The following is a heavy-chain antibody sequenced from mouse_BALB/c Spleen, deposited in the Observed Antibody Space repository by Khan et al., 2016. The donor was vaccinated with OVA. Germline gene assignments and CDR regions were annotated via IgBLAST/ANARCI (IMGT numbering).Heavy chain of an antibody. D-gene: IGHD2-10*01. CDR2: IWSDGRT. J-gene: IGHJ4*01. CDR3: ARQPYYHYNIMDY. Sequence: QVQLKQSGPGLVAPSQSLSITCTISGFSLTNYGVHWVRQPPGKGLEWLVVIWSDGRTTNNSALKSRLTISKDNSKSQVFLKMNSLQTDDTAMYFCARQPYYHYNIMDYWGQGTSVTVSS. V-gene: IGHV2-6-1*01. CDR1: GFSLTNYG.